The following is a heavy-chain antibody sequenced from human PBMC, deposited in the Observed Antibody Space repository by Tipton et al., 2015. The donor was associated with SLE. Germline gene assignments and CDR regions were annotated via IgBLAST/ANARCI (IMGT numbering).Heavy chain of an antibody. J-gene: IGHJ5*02. V-gene: IGHV4-59*12. Sequence: LRLSCTVSGGSISSYYWSWIRQPPGKGLEYIGNIYCSGNTNYNPSLKSRVTISLDTSKSQFSLKLSSVTAADTAVYFCARRDDFWSGFNLWGQGTLVTVSS. CDR3: ARRDDFWSGFNL. D-gene: IGHD3-3*01. CDR1: GGSISSYY. CDR2: IYCSGNT.